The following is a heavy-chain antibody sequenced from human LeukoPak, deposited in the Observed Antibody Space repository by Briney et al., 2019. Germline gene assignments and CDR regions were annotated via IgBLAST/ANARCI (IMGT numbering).Heavy chain of an antibody. Sequence: PRGSLRLSCAASGFTFSSFAMNWVRQAPGKGLEWVSTMSGDATSTYYADSVKGRFTISRDNSKNTLYLQMNNLRAEDTAVYYCAKRTSGSSWYSSDYWGQGTLVTVSA. V-gene: IGHV3-23*01. CDR1: GFTFSSFA. CDR3: AKRTSGSSWYSSDY. D-gene: IGHD6-13*01. CDR2: MSGDATST. J-gene: IGHJ4*02.